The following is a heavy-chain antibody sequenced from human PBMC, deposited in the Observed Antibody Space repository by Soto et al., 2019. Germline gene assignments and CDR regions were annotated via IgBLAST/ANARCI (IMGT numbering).Heavy chain of an antibody. D-gene: IGHD2-2*03. CDR3: SSDVGYCLIDG. V-gene: IGHV1-18*01. CDR1: GYTFTSYG. CDR2: INADNGNT. J-gene: IGHJ4*02. Sequence: QVQLVQSGGEVKKPGASVKVSCKASGYTFTSYGISWVRQAPGQGLEWMGWINADNGNTNYAQKVQGRVTMTTDASTSTAYMELRSLRSDDTAVYYCSSDVGYCLIDGWGQGTMVTVSS.